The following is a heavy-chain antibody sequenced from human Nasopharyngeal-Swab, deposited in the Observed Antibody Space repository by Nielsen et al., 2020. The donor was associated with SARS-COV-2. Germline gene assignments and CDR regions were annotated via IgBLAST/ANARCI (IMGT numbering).Heavy chain of an antibody. D-gene: IGHD3-3*01. Sequence: SETLSLTCAVSGGSISSSNWWSWVRQPPGKGLEWIGSIYYSETTYSNPSLKSRVTISVDTSKKQFSLKLTSVTATDTAVYYCARHGLRFSEWFLWGQGTLVTVSS. CDR3: ARHGLRFSEWFL. CDR1: GGSISSSNW. V-gene: IGHV4-39*01. J-gene: IGHJ4*02. CDR2: IYYSETT.